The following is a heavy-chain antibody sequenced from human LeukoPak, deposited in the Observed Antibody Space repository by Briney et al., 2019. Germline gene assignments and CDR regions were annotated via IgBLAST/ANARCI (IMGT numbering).Heavy chain of an antibody. CDR1: GGSFSSYY. D-gene: IGHD4-17*01. Sequence: SETLSLTCTVSGGSFSSYYWTWIRQPPGKGLEWIGYIDHSGRTNYNPSLKSRVSISSDTSKNQFSLELSSVTAADTAVYYCARLKATVSIHAYFDSWGQGTLVTVSS. CDR2: IDHSGRT. CDR3: ARLKATVSIHAYFDS. J-gene: IGHJ4*02. V-gene: IGHV4-59*01.